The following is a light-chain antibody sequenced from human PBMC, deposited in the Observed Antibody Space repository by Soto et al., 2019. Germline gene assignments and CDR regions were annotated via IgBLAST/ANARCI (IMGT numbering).Light chain of an antibody. V-gene: IGLV2-11*01. CDR1: SSDVGDYNY. CDR3: CSYAGSYDWV. J-gene: IGLJ3*02. CDR2: EVS. Sequence: QSALTQPRSVSGSPGQTVTISCTGTSSDVGDYNYVSWYQQHPGKAPKVLIYEVSKRPSGVHDRFSGSKSGNTASLTISGLQAEDEADYYCCSYAGSYDWVFGGGTKVTVL.